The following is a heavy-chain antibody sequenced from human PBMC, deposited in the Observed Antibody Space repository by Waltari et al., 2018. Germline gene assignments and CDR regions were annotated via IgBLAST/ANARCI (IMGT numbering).Heavy chain of an antibody. CDR1: GFTFSNFA. CDR3: AKDEVVRKGNFDS. CDR2: ISASGGTT. J-gene: IGHJ4*02. Sequence: EVQLLESGGGLVQPGGSLRLSCAASGFTFSNFAMSWVRQGSGKGLEWVAAISASGGTTYYADSVKGRFTISRDNSKNTMFLQMNGLRADDTAVYYCAKDEVVRKGNFDSWGQGTLVTVSS. D-gene: IGHD2-15*01. V-gene: IGHV3-23*01.